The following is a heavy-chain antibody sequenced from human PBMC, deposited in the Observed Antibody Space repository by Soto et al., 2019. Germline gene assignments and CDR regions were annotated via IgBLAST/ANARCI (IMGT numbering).Heavy chain of an antibody. Sequence: VASVKVSCKASGYTFTSYGISWVRQAPGQGLEWMGWISAYNGNTNYAQKLQGRVTMTTDTSTSTAYMELRSLRSDDTAVYYCAREIVVEWLRLSPSEANYYYYGMDVWGQGTTVTVSS. V-gene: IGHV1-18*01. D-gene: IGHD5-12*01. J-gene: IGHJ6*02. CDR2: ISAYNGNT. CDR3: AREIVVEWLRLSPSEANYYYYGMDV. CDR1: GYTFTSYG.